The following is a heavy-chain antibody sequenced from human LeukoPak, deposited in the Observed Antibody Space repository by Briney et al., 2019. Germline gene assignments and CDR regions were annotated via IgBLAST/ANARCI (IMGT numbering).Heavy chain of an antibody. V-gene: IGHV4-31*03. D-gene: IGHD2-2*01. CDR2: IYYSGST. J-gene: IGHJ5*02. CDR1: GGSISSGGYY. CDR3: AREVVSGINWFDP. Sequence: SETLSLTCTVSGGSISSGGYYWSRIRQHPGKGLEWIGYIYYSGSTYYNPSLKSRVTISVDTSKNQFSLKLSSVTAADTAVYYCAREVVSGINWFDPWGQRTLVTVSS.